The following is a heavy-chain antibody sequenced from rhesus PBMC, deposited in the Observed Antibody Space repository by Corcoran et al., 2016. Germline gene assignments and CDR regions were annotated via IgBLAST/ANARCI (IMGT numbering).Heavy chain of an antibody. CDR1: GYSFTSSW. D-gene: IGHD4-29*01. Sequence: EVQLVQPGAEVKRPGESLRISCKTSGYSFTSSWISGMRQRPGKGLEGSECLYPGDSETNYTPSYQDPVPITTDKPHTTTYLRVGSLRASETAAYCCAKGYYGKKNRFDVWGPGVLVTVSS. CDR2: LYPGDSET. CDR3: AKGYYGKKNRFDV. J-gene: IGHJ5-1*01. V-gene: IGHV5-43*02.